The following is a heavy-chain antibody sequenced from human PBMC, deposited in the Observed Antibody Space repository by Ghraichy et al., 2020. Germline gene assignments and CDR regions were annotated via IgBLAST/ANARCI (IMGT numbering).Heavy chain of an antibody. CDR3: ARGVIGYGVGFDY. J-gene: IGHJ4*02. CDR1: GGTFSSYT. D-gene: IGHD4-17*01. CDR2: IIPILGIA. V-gene: IGHV1-69*02. Sequence: SVKVSCKASGGTFSSYTISWVRQAPGQGLEWMGRIIPILGIANYAQKFQGRVTITADKSTSTAYMELSSLRSEDTAVYYCARGVIGYGVGFDYWGQGTLVTVSS.